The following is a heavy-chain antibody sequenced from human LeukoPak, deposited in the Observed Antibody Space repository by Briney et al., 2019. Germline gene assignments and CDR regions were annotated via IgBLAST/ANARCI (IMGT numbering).Heavy chain of an antibody. D-gene: IGHD3-9*01. J-gene: IGHJ6*02. CDR2: ISAYNGNT. Sequence: GASVKVSCKASGYTFTSYGISWVRQAPGQGLEWMGWISAYNGNTNYAQKLQGRVTMTTDTSTSTAYMELRSLRSDGTAVYYCARDYDDILTGPRLFGMDVWGQGTTVTVSS. CDR3: ARDYDDILTGPRLFGMDV. CDR1: GYTFTSYG. V-gene: IGHV1-18*01.